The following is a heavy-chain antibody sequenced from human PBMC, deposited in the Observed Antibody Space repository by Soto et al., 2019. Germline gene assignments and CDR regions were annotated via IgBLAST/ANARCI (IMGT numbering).Heavy chain of an antibody. CDR2: MFYSGNT. CDR1: GDSISSSTYY. V-gene: IGHV4-39*01. J-gene: IGHJ4*02. D-gene: IGHD3-22*01. Sequence: PSETLSLTCTVSGDSISSSTYYWGWIRQPPGKGLEWIGSMFYSGNTYYSPSLKSRVTLSINTSKNQFSLKLNSVTAADTAVYYCVSPEGYYDSSGYTLDYWGQGTLVTVSS. CDR3: VSPEGYYDSSGYTLDY.